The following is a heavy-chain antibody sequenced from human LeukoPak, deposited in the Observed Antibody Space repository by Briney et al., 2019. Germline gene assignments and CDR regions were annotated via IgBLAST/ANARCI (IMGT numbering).Heavy chain of an antibody. J-gene: IGHJ3*02. CDR3: AKASYYSDAFDI. CDR1: GFTFSSYA. D-gene: IGHD3-10*01. CDR2: ISGSGGST. V-gene: IGHV3-23*01. Sequence: GGSLRLSCAASGFTFSSYAMSWVRQAPGKGLEWVSAISGSGGSTYYADSVKGRFTISRDNSKNTLCLQMNSLRAEDTAVYYCAKASYYSDAFDIWGQGTMVTVSS.